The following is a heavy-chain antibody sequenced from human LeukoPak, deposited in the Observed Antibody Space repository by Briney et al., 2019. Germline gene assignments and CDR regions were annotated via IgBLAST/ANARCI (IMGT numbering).Heavy chain of an antibody. V-gene: IGHV4-4*07. CDR2: IYTSGST. CDR3: ASSALGHCSGGSCAAYYYYGMDV. J-gene: IGHJ6*02. Sequence: PSETLSLTCTVSGGSISSYYWSWIRQPAGKGLEWIGRIYTSGSTNYNPSLKSRVTMSVDTSKNQFSPKLSSVTAADTAVYYCASSALGHCSGGSCAAYYYYGMDVWGQGTTVTVSS. CDR1: GGSISSYY. D-gene: IGHD2-15*01.